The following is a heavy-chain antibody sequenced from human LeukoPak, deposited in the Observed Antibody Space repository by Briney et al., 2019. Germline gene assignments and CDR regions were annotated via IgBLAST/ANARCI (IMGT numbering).Heavy chain of an antibody. CDR1: GFTFSTYS. V-gene: IGHV3-21*01. J-gene: IGHJ6*04. Sequence: GGSLRLSCAASGFTFSTYSMHWVRQAPGKGLEWVSSISTGSSYIYSADSVKGRFTISRDNAKNSLYLQLNSLRAEDTAVYYCAELGITMIGGVWGKGTMVTISS. CDR2: ISTGSSYI. CDR3: AELGITMIGGV. D-gene: IGHD3-10*02.